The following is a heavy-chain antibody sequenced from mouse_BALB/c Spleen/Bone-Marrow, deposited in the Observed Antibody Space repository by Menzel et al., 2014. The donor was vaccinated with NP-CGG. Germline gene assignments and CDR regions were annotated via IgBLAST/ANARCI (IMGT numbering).Heavy chain of an antibody. CDR3: ARHETGTGQYFDY. J-gene: IGHJ2*01. D-gene: IGHD4-1*01. CDR1: GLTFSNYN. V-gene: IGHV5-12-2*01. CDR2: ISNGGGNT. Sequence: EVKLVESGGDLVQPGGSLKLSCAASGLTFSNYNISWVRQTLEKRLERVAYISNGGGNTYYPDTVKGRFTISRDNAKNTLYLQMTSLKSEDTAIYYCARHETGTGQYFDYWGQGTTLTVSS.